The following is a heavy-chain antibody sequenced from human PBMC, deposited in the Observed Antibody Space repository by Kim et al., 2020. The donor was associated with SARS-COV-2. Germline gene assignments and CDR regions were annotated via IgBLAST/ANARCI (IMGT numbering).Heavy chain of an antibody. CDR1: GFTFSSYS. D-gene: IGHD5-12*01. CDR2: ISSSSSTI. J-gene: IGHJ3*02. Sequence: GGSLRLSCAASGFTFSSYSMNWVRQAPGKGLEWVSYISSSSSTIYYADSVKGRFTISRDNAKNSLYPQMNSLRAEDTAVYYCARDRDIVATTDAFDIWG. V-gene: IGHV3-48*04. CDR3: ARDRDIVATTDAFDI.